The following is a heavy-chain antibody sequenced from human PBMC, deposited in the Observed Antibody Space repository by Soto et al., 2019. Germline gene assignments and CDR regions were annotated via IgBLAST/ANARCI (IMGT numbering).Heavy chain of an antibody. J-gene: IGHJ6*03. CDR1: GGSFSGYY. Sequence: SETLSLTCAVYGGSFSGYYWSWIRQPPGKGLEWIGEINHSGSTNYNPSLKSRVTISVDTSKNQFSLKLSSVTAADTAVYYCARGLGPLLAAPGDYYMDVWGKGTTVTVSS. CDR3: ARGLGPLLAAPGDYYMDV. CDR2: INHSGST. D-gene: IGHD1-26*01. V-gene: IGHV4-34*01.